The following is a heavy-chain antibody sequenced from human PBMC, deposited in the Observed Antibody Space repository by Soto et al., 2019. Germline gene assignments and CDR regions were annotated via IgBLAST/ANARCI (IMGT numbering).Heavy chain of an antibody. CDR3: ARAPTFAPDVVVVAAPANWFDP. J-gene: IGHJ5*02. CDR1: GGSFSVYY. Sequence: SETLSLTSAVYGGSFSVYYWRWIRHPPGKGLEWIGEINHSGSTNYNPSLKSRVTISVDTSKNQFSLKLSSVTAADTAVYYCARAPTFAPDVVVVAAPANWFDPWGQGTLVTVSS. V-gene: IGHV4-34*01. CDR2: INHSGST. D-gene: IGHD2-15*01.